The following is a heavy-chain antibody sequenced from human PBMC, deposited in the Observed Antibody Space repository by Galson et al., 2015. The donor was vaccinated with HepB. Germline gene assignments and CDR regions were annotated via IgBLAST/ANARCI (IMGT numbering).Heavy chain of an antibody. CDR1: GGTFSSYA. V-gene: IGHV1-69*13. J-gene: IGHJ6*02. CDR3: ARAARDGSGSYYYYYGMDV. CDR2: IIPIFGTA. D-gene: IGHD3-10*01. Sequence: SVKVSCKASGGTFSSYAISWVRQAPGQGLEWMGGIIPIFGTANYAQKFQGRVTITADESTSTAYMELSSLRSEDTAVYYCARAARDGSGSYYYYYGMDVWGQGTTVTVSS.